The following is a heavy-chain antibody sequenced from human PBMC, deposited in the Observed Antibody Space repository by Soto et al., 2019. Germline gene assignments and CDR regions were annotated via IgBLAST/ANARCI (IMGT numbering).Heavy chain of an antibody. J-gene: IGHJ4*02. CDR2: IRSFYYRT. CDR3: AKDGESAWYEALDY. Sequence: GGSLRLSCTASGFAFSQYGMSWVRQAPGKGLEWVSSIRSFYYRTNYADSVKGRFTISRDNSKSTLSLQMNSLRAEDTAVHYCAKDGESAWYEALDYWGPGTLVTVSS. D-gene: IGHD6-19*01. CDR1: GFAFSQYG. V-gene: IGHV3-23*01.